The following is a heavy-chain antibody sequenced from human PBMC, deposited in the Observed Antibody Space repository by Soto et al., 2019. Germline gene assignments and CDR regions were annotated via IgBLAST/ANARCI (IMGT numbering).Heavy chain of an antibody. CDR2: IWYDGSKK. CDR3: AGDLSGTTALYYLDF. V-gene: IGHV3-33*01. J-gene: IGHJ4*02. CDR1: GFSFNNYG. Sequence: QVQLVESGGGVVQPGRSPRLSCAASGFSFNNYGMHWVRQAPGKGLEWVALIWYDGSKKSYADSVKGPFTISRDNSKNTLFLQMNSLGAEDTVVYYCAGDLSGTTALYYLDFWGQGTLVTVSS. D-gene: IGHD1-7*01.